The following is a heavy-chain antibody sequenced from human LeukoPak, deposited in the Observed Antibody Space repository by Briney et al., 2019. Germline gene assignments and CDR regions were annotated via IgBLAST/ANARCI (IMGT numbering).Heavy chain of an antibody. V-gene: IGHV1-2*06. CDR3: AREDSSGYYLFDY. J-gene: IGHJ4*02. Sequence: ASVKVSCKASGYTFTGYYMHWVRQAHGQGLEWMGRFNPNSGGTNYAHKFQGRVTMTRDTSISTAYMELSRLRSDDTAVYYCAREDSSGYYLFDYWGQGTLVTVSS. CDR1: GYTFTGYY. CDR2: FNPNSGGT. D-gene: IGHD3-22*01.